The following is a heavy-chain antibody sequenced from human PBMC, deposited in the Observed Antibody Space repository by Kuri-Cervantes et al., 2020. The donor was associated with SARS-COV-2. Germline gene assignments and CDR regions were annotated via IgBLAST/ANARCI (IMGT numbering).Heavy chain of an antibody. CDR3: ARPMYSGSYYGGWGTFDY. CDR1: GYTLTELS. V-gene: IGHV1-2*02. Sequence: ASVKVSCKVSGYTLTELSMHWVRQAPGQGLEWVGWIDPNSGDTKYAQKFQGRVTMTRDTSISTLYMELNRLKSDDTAVYYCARPMYSGSYYGGWGTFDYWGQGTPVTVSS. D-gene: IGHD1-26*01. J-gene: IGHJ4*02. CDR2: IDPNSGDT.